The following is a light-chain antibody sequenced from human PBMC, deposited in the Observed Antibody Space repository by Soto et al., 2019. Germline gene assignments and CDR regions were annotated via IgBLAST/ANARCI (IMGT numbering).Light chain of an antibody. CDR1: QSISSW. J-gene: IGKJ4*01. CDR2: DAS. CDR3: QQYNTYPLT. V-gene: IGKV1-5*01. Sequence: DIQMTQSPSTLSASIGDRVTITCRASQSISSWLAWYQQKPGKVPKLLIYDASSLQSGVPSRFSGSGSGTEFTLTISSLQPDDIATYFCQQYNTYPLTFGGGTKVE.